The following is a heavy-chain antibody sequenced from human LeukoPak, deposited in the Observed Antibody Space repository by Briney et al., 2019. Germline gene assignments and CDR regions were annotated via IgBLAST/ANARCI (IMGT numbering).Heavy chain of an antibody. J-gene: IGHJ4*02. D-gene: IGHD5-24*01. CDR1: GFTFSSYA. V-gene: IGHV3-30-3*01. CDR3: ARDSPVEMATIAYFDY. CDR2: ISYDGSNK. Sequence: GGSLRLSCAASGFTFSSYAMHWVRQAPGKGLEWAAVISYDGSNKYYADSVKGRFTISRDNSKNTLYLQMNSLRAEDTAVYYCARDSPVEMATIAYFDYWGQGTLVTVSS.